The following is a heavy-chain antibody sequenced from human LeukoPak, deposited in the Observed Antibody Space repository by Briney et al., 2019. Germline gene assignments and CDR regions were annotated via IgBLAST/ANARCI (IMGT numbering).Heavy chain of an antibody. V-gene: IGHV3-21*01. J-gene: IGHJ4*02. CDR1: GFTFSNYG. D-gene: IGHD2-15*01. CDR3: ARDSGWSNYYFDY. Sequence: PGGSLRLSCAASGFTFSNYGMNWVRQAPGKGLEWVSTISSTSCYIYYADSVNGRFTISTDNAKNSLYLQINSLRAEDTAVYYCARDSGWSNYYFDYWGQGTLVTVSS. CDR2: ISSTSCYI.